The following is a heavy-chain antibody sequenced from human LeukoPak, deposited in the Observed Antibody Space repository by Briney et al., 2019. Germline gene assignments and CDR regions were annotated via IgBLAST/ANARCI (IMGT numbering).Heavy chain of an antibody. CDR3: ARPDPRVTQSFDY. J-gene: IGHJ4*02. CDR2: ISAYNGNT. Sequence: ASVKVSCKTSGYTFTNYGISWVRQAPGQGLEWMGWISAYNGNTKFAQKFQGRVTMTTDTSTTTAYMELRSLRSDDTAVYSCARPDPRVTQSFDYWGQGTLVTVSS. D-gene: IGHD4-11*01. V-gene: IGHV1-18*01. CDR1: GYTFTNYG.